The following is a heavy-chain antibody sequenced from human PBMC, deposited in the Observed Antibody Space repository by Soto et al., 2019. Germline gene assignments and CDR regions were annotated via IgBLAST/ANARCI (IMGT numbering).Heavy chain of an antibody. V-gene: IGHV3-15*01. J-gene: IGHJ4*02. Sequence: GGSLRLSCAASGFTFSNSWMSWVLQAPGKGLEWVGRIKSKTDGGTTDYAAPVKGRFTISRDDSKNTLYLQMNSLKTEDTAVYYCTTQQPLYDFWSGYYGYWGQGTLVTVSS. CDR1: GFTFSNSW. CDR2: IKSKTDGGTT. CDR3: TTQQPLYDFWSGYYGY. D-gene: IGHD3-3*01.